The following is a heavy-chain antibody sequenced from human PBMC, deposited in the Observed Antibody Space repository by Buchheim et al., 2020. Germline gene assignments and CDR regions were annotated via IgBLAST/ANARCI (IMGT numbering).Heavy chain of an antibody. D-gene: IGHD2-2*01. CDR3: ARDSVVVPSAPGVYYYCYGIYV. CDR1: GGSISSGGYY. J-gene: IGHJ6*02. Sequence: QVQLQESGPGLVKPSQTLSLTCTVSGGSISSGGYYWSWIRQHPGKGLEWIGYIYYSGSTYYNPSLKSRVTISVDTSKHQFYRKVSSVTAADAALYYCARDSVVVPSAPGVYYYCYGIYVWGQGTT. CDR2: IYYSGST. V-gene: IGHV4-31*03.